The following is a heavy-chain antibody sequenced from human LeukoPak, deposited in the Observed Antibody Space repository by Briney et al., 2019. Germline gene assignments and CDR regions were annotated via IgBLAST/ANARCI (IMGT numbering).Heavy chain of an antibody. V-gene: IGHV1-69*04. J-gene: IGHJ4*02. CDR3: ARGLIYGGNSLRTRTDYFDY. CDR2: IIPILGIA. Sequence: SLSVSSKPSGGTFISYAISWVRQTPGQGLEWMGRIIPILGIANNTQKFRGRVTFTSDKSRSTAYMDRSILTPRATPVYYCARGLIYGGNSLRTRTDYFDYWGQGTLVTVSS. D-gene: IGHD4-23*01. CDR1: GGTFISYA.